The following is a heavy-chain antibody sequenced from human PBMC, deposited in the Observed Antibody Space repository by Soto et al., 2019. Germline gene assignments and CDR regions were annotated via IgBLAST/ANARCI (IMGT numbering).Heavy chain of an antibody. Sequence: SETLSLTCTVSGGSFSSSSDYWGWVRQPPGKGLEWIGSVYYSGGTYYNPSLESRVTISVDKSKNQFSLKLMSLSAADTAVYYCGRLEGLATISYYFDYWGQGALVTVSS. V-gene: IGHV4-39*01. CDR1: GGSFSSSSDY. CDR3: GRLEGLATISYYFDY. CDR2: VYYSGGT. J-gene: IGHJ4*02. D-gene: IGHD3-9*01.